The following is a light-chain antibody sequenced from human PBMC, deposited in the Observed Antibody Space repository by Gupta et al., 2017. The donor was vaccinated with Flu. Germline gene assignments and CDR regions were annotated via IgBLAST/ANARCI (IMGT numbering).Light chain of an antibody. CDR1: RRDVGSYHF. Sequence: SALTQPASVSGSPAQSITISCTGTRRDVGSYHFVDWYQQHPGKAPKLMIYEGSKRPAWVSNRFSGSKSGNTASLTISGLQAEDEGDYYCSSDSSSTTWVFGGGTKLTVL. J-gene: IGLJ3*02. CDR2: EGS. CDR3: SSDSSSTTWV. V-gene: IGLV2-14*02.